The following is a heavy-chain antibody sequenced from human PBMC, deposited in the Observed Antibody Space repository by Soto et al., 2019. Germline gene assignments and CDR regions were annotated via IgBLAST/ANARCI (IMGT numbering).Heavy chain of an antibody. CDR1: GYTSTSSY. Sequence: ASVKVSCKASGYTSTSSYIHWVRQAPGQGLEWMGIINPTGGSTTYAQKFQGRVTMTTDTSTSTAYMELSSLRSEDTAVYYCARLGFVDYGDYTTDYWGQGTLVTVSS. CDR3: ARLGFVDYGDYTTDY. D-gene: IGHD4-17*01. V-gene: IGHV1-46*01. CDR2: INPTGGST. J-gene: IGHJ4*02.